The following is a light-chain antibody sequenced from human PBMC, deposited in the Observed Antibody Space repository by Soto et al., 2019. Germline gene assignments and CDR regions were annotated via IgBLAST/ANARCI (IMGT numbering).Light chain of an antibody. CDR3: QKYNSAPRT. CDR2: AAS. CDR1: QGISNY. J-gene: IGKJ1*01. Sequence: DIQMTHSPSSLSASVGDRVTITCRASQGISNYLAWYQQKPGKVPKLLIYAASTLQSGVPSRFSGSGSGTDFTLNISSLQPEDVATYDCQKYNSAPRTFGQGTKVEIK. V-gene: IGKV1-27*01.